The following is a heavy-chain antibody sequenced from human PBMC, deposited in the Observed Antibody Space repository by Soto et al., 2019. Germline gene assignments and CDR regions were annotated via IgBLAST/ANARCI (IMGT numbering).Heavy chain of an antibody. D-gene: IGHD2-2*02. J-gene: IGHJ5*02. V-gene: IGHV4-4*07. Sequence: SEPLSLTCTVSGGSISSYYWSWIRQPSVQVLERNGRIYTSGSTNYNPSLKSRVTMSVDTSKNQFSLKLSSVTAADTAVYYCARDRGRYCSSTSCYTPPNWFDPWGQGTLVTVSS. CDR2: IYTSGST. CDR3: ARDRGRYCSSTSCYTPPNWFDP. CDR1: GGSISSYY.